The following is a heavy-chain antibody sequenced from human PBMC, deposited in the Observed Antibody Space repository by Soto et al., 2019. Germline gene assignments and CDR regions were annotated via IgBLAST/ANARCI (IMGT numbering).Heavy chain of an antibody. CDR3: VTVNLVGSAYYFDY. V-gene: IGHV4-30-4*01. J-gene: IGHJ4*02. CDR2: VYYGGTT. D-gene: IGHD1-26*01. CDR1: GGSIRNGDYY. Sequence: PSETLSLTCTVSGGSIRNGDYYWGWIRQPPGKGLEWIGYVYYGGTTYSHPSLNSRVSILVDTSENQFSLRLTSVTAADTAVYYCVTVNLVGSAYYFDYWGPGTLVTVSS.